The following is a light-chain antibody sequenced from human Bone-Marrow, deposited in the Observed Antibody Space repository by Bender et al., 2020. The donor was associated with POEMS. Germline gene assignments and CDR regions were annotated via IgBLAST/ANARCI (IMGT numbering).Light chain of an antibody. CDR2: GEN. Sequence: SYVLTQPPSVSVAPGQTARVACGGSNIGSQSVRWYQQKEGRAPVLVIYGENDRASGIPNRFSASKSGSSASLAISGLQSEDAADYYCSTWDDRLNAWLFGGGTKLTVL. V-gene: IGLV3-21*02. J-gene: IGLJ3*02. CDR3: STWDDRLNAWL. CDR1: NIGSQS.